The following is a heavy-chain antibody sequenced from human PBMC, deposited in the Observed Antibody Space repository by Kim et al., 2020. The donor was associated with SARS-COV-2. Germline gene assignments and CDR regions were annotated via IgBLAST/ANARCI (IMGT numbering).Heavy chain of an antibody. Sequence: GGSLRLSCAASGFTFSSYAMTWVRQAPGKGLEWVSAISGSGGSTFYADSVKGRFTISRDNSKSLVFLQMNSLRAEDTAVYYCAKGAPYCSGSGCYSWRSFDYWGQGTLVTVSS. CDR2: ISGSGGST. V-gene: IGHV3-23*01. J-gene: IGHJ4*02. D-gene: IGHD2-15*01. CDR3: AKGAPYCSGSGCYSWRSFDY. CDR1: GFTFSSYA.